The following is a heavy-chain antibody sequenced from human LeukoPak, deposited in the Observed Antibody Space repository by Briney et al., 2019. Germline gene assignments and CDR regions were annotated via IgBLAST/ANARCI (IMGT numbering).Heavy chain of an antibody. CDR3: ARLSQQTFDI. CDR1: GYTLTTYY. J-gene: IGHJ3*02. Sequence: ASVKVSCKASGYTLTTYYMHWVRQAPGQGLEWMGIIDPNGGSSSYAQKFQGRVTMTRDTSTSTVYMELSSLRSDDTAVYYCARLSQQTFDIWGQGTLVTVSS. V-gene: IGHV1-46*01. CDR2: IDPNGGSS.